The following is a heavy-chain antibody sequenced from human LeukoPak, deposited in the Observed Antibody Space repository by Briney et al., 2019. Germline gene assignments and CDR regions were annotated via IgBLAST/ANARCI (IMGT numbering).Heavy chain of an antibody. CDR1: GFTISSYG. V-gene: IGHV3-30*18. Sequence: GETLTLSCAASGFTISSYGMHWVRQAPGKGLEWVAVISFDGSNKYYADSVKGRLTIPRDNSKNTLYLQMNSLRAEDTAVYYCAKDRYGGNSFLDYWGQGTLVTVSS. CDR3: AKDRYGGNSFLDY. CDR2: ISFDGSNK. D-gene: IGHD4-23*01. J-gene: IGHJ4*02.